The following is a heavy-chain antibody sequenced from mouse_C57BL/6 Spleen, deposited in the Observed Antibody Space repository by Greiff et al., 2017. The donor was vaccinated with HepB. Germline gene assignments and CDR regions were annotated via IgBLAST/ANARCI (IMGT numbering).Heavy chain of an antibody. Sequence: QVQLQQPGAELVKPGASVKLSCKASGYTFTSYWMHWVKQRPGQGLEWIGMIHPNSGSTNYNEKFKSKATLTVDKSSSTAYMQLSSLTSEDSAVYYCARSLYRNYDAMDYWGQGTSVTVSS. CDR3: ARSLYRNYDAMDY. CDR2: IHPNSGST. V-gene: IGHV1-64*01. D-gene: IGHD2-5*01. CDR1: GYTFTSYW. J-gene: IGHJ4*01.